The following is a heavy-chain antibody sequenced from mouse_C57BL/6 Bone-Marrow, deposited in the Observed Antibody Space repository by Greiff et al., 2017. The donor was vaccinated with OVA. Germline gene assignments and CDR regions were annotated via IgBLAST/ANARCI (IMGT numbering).Heavy chain of an antibody. CDR1: GYTFTSYT. J-gene: IGHJ2*01. CDR3: AREEGYGSSFPFDY. V-gene: IGHV1-4*01. Sequence: QVQLQQSGAELARPGASVKMSCKASGYTFTSYTMHWVKQRPGQGLEWIGYINPSSGYTKYNQKFKDKATLTVDTSSSTAYMQLSSLTSEDSAVYYCAREEGYGSSFPFDYWGQGTTLTVSS. D-gene: IGHD1-1*01. CDR2: INPSSGYT.